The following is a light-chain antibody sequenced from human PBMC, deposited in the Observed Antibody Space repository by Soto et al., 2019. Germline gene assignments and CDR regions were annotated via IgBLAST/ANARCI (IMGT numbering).Light chain of an antibody. CDR3: TSYTRNDILL. J-gene: IGLJ3*02. CDR2: EVT. CDR1: RTDIGGYNY. V-gene: IGLV2-14*01. Sequence: QSALTQPASVSGSLGQSITISCTGTRTDIGGYNYVSWYQQYPGKAPKLVICEVTSRPSGISDRFSGSKSGNTASLTISGLQAEDEADYYCTSYTRNDILLFGGGTKLTVL.